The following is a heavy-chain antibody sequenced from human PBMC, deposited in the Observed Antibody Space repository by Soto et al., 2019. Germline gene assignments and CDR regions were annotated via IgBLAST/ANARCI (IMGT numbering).Heavy chain of an antibody. CDR3: VQSRCGGDCLQSYSSHSYYGLDV. Sequence: QITLKESGPTLVKPTQTLTLTCTFSGFSLSTIGVGVGWIRQPPGKALEWLALIYWDDDKRYSPSLKSRLTVTKDTSTSQVVLTMTNMDPVDTATYYCVQSRCGGDCLQSYSSHSYYGLDVWGQGTTVTVSS. CDR1: GFSLSTIGVG. CDR2: IYWDDDK. D-gene: IGHD2-21*02. J-gene: IGHJ6*02. V-gene: IGHV2-5*02.